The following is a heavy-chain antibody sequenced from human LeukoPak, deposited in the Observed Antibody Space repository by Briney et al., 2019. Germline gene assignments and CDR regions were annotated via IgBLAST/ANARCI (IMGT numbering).Heavy chain of an antibody. CDR1: GFTFSDYY. CDR3: ARVDYDISTGYQNYFEY. J-gene: IGHJ4*02. Sequence: GGSLRLSCAASGFTFSDYYMSWIRQAPGKGLEWVSYISSSGSTIYYADSVKGRFTISRDNAKNLLYLQMNSLTAEDTAVYYCARVDYDISTGYQNYFEYWGQGTLVTVSS. V-gene: IGHV3-11*04. D-gene: IGHD3-9*01. CDR2: ISSSGSTI.